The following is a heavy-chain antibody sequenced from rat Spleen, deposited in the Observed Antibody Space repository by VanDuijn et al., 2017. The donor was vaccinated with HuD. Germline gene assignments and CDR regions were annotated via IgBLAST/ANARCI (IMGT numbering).Heavy chain of an antibody. CDR2: IWNHGGT. CDR3: ARGSVFFDD. J-gene: IGHJ2*01. V-gene: IGHV2-70*01. CDR1: GFSLTSYN. Sequence: QVQLKESGPGLVQPSETLSLTCTVSGFSLTSYNVHWVRQPPGKGLEWIGVIWNHGGTDYNSAIKSRLSISRDTSKSQVFLQMNSLQTEDSAMYFCARGSVFFDDWGQGVMVTVSS.